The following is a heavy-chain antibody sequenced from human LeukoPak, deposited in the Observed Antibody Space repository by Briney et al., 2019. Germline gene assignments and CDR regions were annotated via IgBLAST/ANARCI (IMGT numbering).Heavy chain of an antibody. J-gene: IGHJ4*02. CDR2: ISYDGNNK. CDR3: ARDSDYYVSGGYFDY. CDR1: GFTFTSFA. D-gene: IGHD3-10*01. V-gene: IGHV3-30-3*01. Sequence: PGGSLRLSCAASGFTFTSFAMHWVRQAPGKGLEWVAVISYDGNNKYYADSVKGRFTISRDTSKNTLYLQMNSLRAEDTAVYYCARDSDYYVSGGYFDYWGQGTLVAVSS.